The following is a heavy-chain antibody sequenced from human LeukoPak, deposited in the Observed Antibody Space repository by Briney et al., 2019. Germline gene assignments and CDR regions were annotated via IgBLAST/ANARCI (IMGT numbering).Heavy chain of an antibody. CDR2: IYYSGST. CDR1: GGSVSSGSYY. Sequence: SETLSLTCTVSGGSVSSGSYYWSWIRQPPGKGLEWIGYIYYSGSTNYNPSLKSRVTISVDTSKNQFSLKLSSVTAADTAVYYCASRYDSSGYYFWYFDLWGRGTLVTVSS. D-gene: IGHD3-22*01. CDR3: ASRYDSSGYYFWYFDL. J-gene: IGHJ2*01. V-gene: IGHV4-61*01.